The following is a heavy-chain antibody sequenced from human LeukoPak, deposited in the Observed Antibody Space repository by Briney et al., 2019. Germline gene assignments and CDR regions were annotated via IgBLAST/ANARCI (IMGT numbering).Heavy chain of an antibody. D-gene: IGHD3-16*02. CDR3: ARASDLYDYVLGSYRYYFDY. V-gene: IGHV1-2*02. Sequence: ASVKVSCKASGYTFTGYYMHWVRQAPGQGLEWMGWINPNSGGTNYAQKFQGRVTMTRDTSISTAYMELSRLRSDDTAVYYCARASDLYDYVLGSYRYYFDYWGQGTLVTVSS. J-gene: IGHJ4*02. CDR1: GYTFTGYY. CDR2: INPNSGGT.